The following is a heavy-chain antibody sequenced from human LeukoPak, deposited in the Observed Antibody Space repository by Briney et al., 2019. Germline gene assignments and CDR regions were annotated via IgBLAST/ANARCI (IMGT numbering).Heavy chain of an antibody. J-gene: IGHJ4*02. D-gene: IGHD2-2*01. CDR3: AKSHCGSFSCSRAEF. CDR1: GFTFSSYG. V-gene: IGHV3-23*01. CDR2: MCGGGGST. Sequence: GGSLRLSCAASGFTFSSYGMSWVRQAPGKGLEWVSAMCGGGGSTFYADSVKGRFTISRDNSKNTLYLKMNSLRDEDTAVYYCAKSHCGSFSCSRAEFWGQGTLVTVSS.